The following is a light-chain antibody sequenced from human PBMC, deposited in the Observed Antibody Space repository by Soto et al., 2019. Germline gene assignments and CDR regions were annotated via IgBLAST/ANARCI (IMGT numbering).Light chain of an antibody. J-gene: IGLJ3*02. CDR1: FSNIGSNY. CDR3: AVWDDSLRGWV. Sequence: QSVLTQPPSASGTPGQRVTISCSGRFSNIGSNYVYWYQQLAGTAPKLLIFTNDQRTSGVPGRFSGSKSGTSASLAISGLRSEDEADYYCAVWDDSLRGWVFGGGTKLTVL. CDR2: TND. V-gene: IGLV1-47*02.